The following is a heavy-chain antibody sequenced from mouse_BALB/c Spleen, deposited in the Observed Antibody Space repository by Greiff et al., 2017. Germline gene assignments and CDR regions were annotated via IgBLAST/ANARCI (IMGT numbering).Heavy chain of an antibody. Sequence: EVKLEESGGGLVQPGGSLKLSCAASGFTFSSYTMSWVRQTPEKRLEWVAYISNGGGSTYYPDTVKGRFTISRDNAKNTLYLQMSSLKSEDTAMYYCAREEGRRGGSPYEGNAMDYWGQGTSVTVSS. V-gene: IGHV5-12-2*01. CDR1: GFTFSSYT. J-gene: IGHJ4*01. CDR3: AREEGRRGGSPYEGNAMDY. CDR2: ISNGGGST. D-gene: IGHD2-12*01.